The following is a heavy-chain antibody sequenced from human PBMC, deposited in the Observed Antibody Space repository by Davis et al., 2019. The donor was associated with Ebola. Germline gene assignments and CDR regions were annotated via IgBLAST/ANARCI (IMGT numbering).Heavy chain of an antibody. CDR1: GYTFTSYG. V-gene: IGHV1-18*01. CDR2: ISAYNGNT. J-gene: IGHJ4*02. Sequence: SVQVSCKASGYTFTSYGVSWVRQAPGQGLEWMGWISAYNGNTNYAQKLQGRVTMTTDTSTSTAYMELRSLRSDDTAVYYCARGYSSSWSAKSGYWGQGTLVTVSS. D-gene: IGHD6-13*01. CDR3: ARGYSSSWSAKSGY.